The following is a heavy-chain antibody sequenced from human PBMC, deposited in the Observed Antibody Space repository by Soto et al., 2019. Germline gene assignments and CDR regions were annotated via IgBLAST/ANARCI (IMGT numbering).Heavy chain of an antibody. CDR1: GFTFSDYG. V-gene: IGHV3-33*01. D-gene: IGHD1-1*01. CDR3: ARGTGYHWNDLDY. CDR2: TWHDGDKE. J-gene: IGHJ4*02. Sequence: QVHLVESGGGVVRPGRSLRLSCAASGFTFSDYGMHWVRQAPGRGLEWVAITWHDGDKESYAGSVKGRFIISRDNSKNTLYLQMNSLRDEDTAVYYCARGTGYHWNDLDYWGQGTLVTVSS.